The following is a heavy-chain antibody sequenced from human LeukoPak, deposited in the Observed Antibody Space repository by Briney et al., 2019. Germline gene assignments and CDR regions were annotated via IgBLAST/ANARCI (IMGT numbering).Heavy chain of an antibody. Sequence: SETLSLTCAVYGGSLSGYYWTWIRQPPGKGLEWIGEIDRGGSTDCKSSLRSRVTISVDTSKNQFSLKLSSVTAADMAVYYCARGSPHEWELLSVWGQGTLVTVSS. V-gene: IGHV4-34*01. CDR2: IDRGGST. CDR3: ARGSPHEWELLSV. D-gene: IGHD1-26*01. CDR1: GGSLSGYY. J-gene: IGHJ4*02.